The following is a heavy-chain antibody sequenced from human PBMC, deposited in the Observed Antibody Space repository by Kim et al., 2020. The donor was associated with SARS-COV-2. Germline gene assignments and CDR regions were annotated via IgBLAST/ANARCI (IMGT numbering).Heavy chain of an antibody. D-gene: IGHD3-9*01. Sequence: GGSLRLSCAASGFTFSDYYMSWIRQAPGKGLEWVSYISSSGSTIYYADSVKGRFTISRDNAKNSLYLQMNSLRAEDTAVYYCARDPPYYDILTGYQRLYYFDYWGQETQGTVSS. CDR3: ARDPPYYDILTGYQRLYYFDY. J-gene: IGHJ4*02. CDR2: ISSSGSTI. CDR1: GFTFSDYY. V-gene: IGHV3-11*01.